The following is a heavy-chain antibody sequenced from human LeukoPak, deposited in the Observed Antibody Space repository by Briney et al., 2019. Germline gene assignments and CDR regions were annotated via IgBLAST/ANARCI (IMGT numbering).Heavy chain of an antibody. J-gene: IGHJ4*02. CDR2: MNPNSGNT. CDR3: ARGRGKTYYDFWSGYWYFDY. CDR1: GYTFTSYD. Sequence: ASVKVSCKASGYTFTSYDINWVRQATGQGLEWMGWMNPNSGNTGYAQKFQGRVTITRNTSISTAYMELSSLRSEGTAVYYCARGRGKTYYDFWSGYWYFDYWGQGTLVTVSS. V-gene: IGHV1-8*03. D-gene: IGHD3-3*01.